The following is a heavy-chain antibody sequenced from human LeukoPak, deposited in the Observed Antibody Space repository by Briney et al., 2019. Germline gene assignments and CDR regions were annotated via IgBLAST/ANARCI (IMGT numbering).Heavy chain of an antibody. D-gene: IGHD2-21*02. J-gene: IGHJ3*02. CDR2: IKQDGSEQ. Sequence: GGSLRLSCAASGFTFTTYWMGWVRQAPGKGLEWVANIKQDGSEQYYVDSVKGRFTISRDNAKDSLYLQMNSLRAEDTAVYYCASADCGGVCLHAFDIWGQGTMVTVSS. CDR1: GFTFTTYW. V-gene: IGHV3-7*01. CDR3: ASADCGGVCLHAFDI.